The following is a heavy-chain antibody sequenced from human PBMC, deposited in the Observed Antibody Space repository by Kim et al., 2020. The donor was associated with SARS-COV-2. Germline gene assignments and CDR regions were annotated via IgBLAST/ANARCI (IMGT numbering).Heavy chain of an antibody. D-gene: IGHD2-15*01. J-gene: IGHJ5*02. CDR2: IIPIFGTA. V-gene: IGHV1-69*13. CDR3: AGPYCSGGSFYPSWFDP. Sequence: SVKVSCKASGGTFSSYAISWVRQAPGQGLEWMGGIIPIFGTANYAQKFQGRVTITADESTSTAYMELSSLRSEDTAVYYCAGPYCSGGSFYPSWFDPWGQGTLVTVSS. CDR1: GGTFSSYA.